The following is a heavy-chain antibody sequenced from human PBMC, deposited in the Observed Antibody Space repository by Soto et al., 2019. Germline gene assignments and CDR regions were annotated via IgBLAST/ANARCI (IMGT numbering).Heavy chain of an antibody. V-gene: IGHV1-69*01. CDR3: ARVGRITIFGVVNYGMDV. D-gene: IGHD3-3*01. CDR1: GGTFSSYA. CDR2: IIPIFGTA. Sequence: QVQLVQSGAEVKKPGSSVKVSCKASGGTFSSYAISWVRQAPGQGLEWMGGIIPIFGTANYAQKFQGRVTIIADESTSTAYMELSSLRSEDTAVYYCARVGRITIFGVVNYGMDVWGQGTTVTVSS. J-gene: IGHJ6*02.